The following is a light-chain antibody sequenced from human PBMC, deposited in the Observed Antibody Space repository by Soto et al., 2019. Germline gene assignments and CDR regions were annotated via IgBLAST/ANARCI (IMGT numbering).Light chain of an antibody. CDR2: GAS. CDR3: QQYGNSPST. J-gene: IGKJ5*01. CDR1: QSVSNNY. V-gene: IGKV3-20*01. Sequence: ETVLTQSPGTLSLSPGERATLSCRASQSVSNNYLAWYLQKPGQAPRLLIYGASSRATGIPDRFSGSGSGTDVTLTITRLEPEDFAVYYCQQYGNSPSTFGQGTRLEI.